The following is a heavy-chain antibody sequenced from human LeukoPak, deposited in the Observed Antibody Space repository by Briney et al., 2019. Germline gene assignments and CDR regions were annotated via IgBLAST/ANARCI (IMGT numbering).Heavy chain of an antibody. Sequence: GGSLRLSCAASGFTFDDYGMSWVRQAPAKGLEWVSDINWNGGRTGYTDSVKGRFTISRDNAKNSLYLQMNSLRAEDTALYYCVSVREVALRSSDPWGQGNLVTVSS. V-gene: IGHV3-20*04. CDR2: INWNGGRT. CDR1: GFTFDDYG. CDR3: VSVREVALRSSDP. J-gene: IGHJ5*02. D-gene: IGHD2-15*01.